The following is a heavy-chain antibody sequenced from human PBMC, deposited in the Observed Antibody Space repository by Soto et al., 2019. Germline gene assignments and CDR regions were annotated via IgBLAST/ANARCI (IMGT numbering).Heavy chain of an antibody. CDR3: ARVARSNYVFDY. CDR1: GFTFSSYW. Sequence: GGSLRLSCAAFGFTFSSYWMSWVRQAPGKGLEWVANIKQDGSEKYYVDSVKGRFTISRDNAKNSLYLQMNSLRAEDTAVYYCARVARSNYVFDYWGQGTLVTVSS. CDR2: IKQDGSEK. J-gene: IGHJ4*02. V-gene: IGHV3-7*01. D-gene: IGHD4-4*01.